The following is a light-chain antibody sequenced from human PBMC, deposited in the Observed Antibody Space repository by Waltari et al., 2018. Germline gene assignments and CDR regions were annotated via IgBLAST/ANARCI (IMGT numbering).Light chain of an antibody. CDR2: LAS. V-gene: IGKV3-20*01. CDR3: QQHGTLPAT. Sequence: IVFTQSPGTASLSIGERVTLSCRASQTVGSRSLAWYQQKPGQAPRLFIYLASRRATGIPDRFSGSGSGTDFSLTISRLEPEDFAVYYCQQHGTLPATFGQGTKVEIK. J-gene: IGKJ1*01. CDR1: QTVGSRS.